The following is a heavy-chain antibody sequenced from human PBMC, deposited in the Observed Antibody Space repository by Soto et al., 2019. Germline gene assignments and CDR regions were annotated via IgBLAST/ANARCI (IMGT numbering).Heavy chain of an antibody. CDR3: ASLYAHSNGYSHFDY. J-gene: IGHJ4*02. CDR2: ISGSGGNT. Sequence: GGSLRLSCAASGFTFSSYGMSWVRQAPGKGLEWVSGISGSGGNTYYADSVQGRFTISRGNSKNTLYLQMNSLRAEDAAVYFCASLYAHSNGYSHFDYWGQGTLVTVSS. D-gene: IGHD3-22*01. CDR1: GFTFSSYG. V-gene: IGHV3-23*01.